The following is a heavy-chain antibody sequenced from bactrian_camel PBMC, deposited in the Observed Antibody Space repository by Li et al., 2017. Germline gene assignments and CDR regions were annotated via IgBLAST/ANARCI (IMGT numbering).Heavy chain of an antibody. D-gene: IGHD2*01. J-gene: IGHJ4*01. CDR3: AAHQTWYLCPGGRESEDEY. CDR2: IAYDGWVS. Sequence: VQLVESGGGLVQPGGSLRLSCAASGFQFSDYPMSWVRQAPGKGLEWIAQIAYDGWVSRYNDPAKGRFTISRDNANNILYLQMNSLKPEDTAMYYCAAHQTWYLCPGGRESEDEYRGQGTQVTVS. V-gene: IGHV3S42*01. CDR1: GFQFSDYP.